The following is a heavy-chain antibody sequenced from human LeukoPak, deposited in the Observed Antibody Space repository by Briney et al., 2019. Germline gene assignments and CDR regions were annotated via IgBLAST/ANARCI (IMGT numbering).Heavy chain of an antibody. V-gene: IGHV1-8*03. J-gene: IGHJ6*03. D-gene: IGHD3-3*01. CDR1: GYTFTSYD. CDR3: ARGILPYYDLWSGYYAYYYYYMDV. CDR2: MNPNSGNT. Sequence: ASVKVSCKASGYTFTSYDINWVRQATGQGLEWMGWMNPNSGNTGYAQKFQGRVTITRNTSISTAYMELSSLRSEDTAVYYCARGILPYYDLWSGYYAYYYYYMDVWGKGTTVTVSS.